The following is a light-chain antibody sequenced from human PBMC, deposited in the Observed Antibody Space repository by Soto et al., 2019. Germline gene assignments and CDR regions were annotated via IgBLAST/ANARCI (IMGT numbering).Light chain of an antibody. CDR1: QGISSY. J-gene: IGKJ1*01. CDR2: AAS. CDR3: QQLNSYPRT. Sequence: DIQLTQSPSFLSASVGDRVTITCRASQGISSYLAWYQQKPGKASKLLIYAASILQSGVPSRFSGSGSGTEFTLTISSLQPEDFATYYCQQLNSYPRTFGRGTEVEIK. V-gene: IGKV1-9*01.